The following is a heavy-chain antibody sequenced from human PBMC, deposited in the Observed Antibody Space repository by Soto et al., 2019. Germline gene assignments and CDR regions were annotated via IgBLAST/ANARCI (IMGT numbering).Heavy chain of an antibody. J-gene: IGHJ6*03. V-gene: IGHV3-48*01. CDR1: GFPFSSYS. Sequence: GGSLRLSCAASGFPFSSYSMNWVRQAPGKGLEWVSYISSSSSTIYYADSVKGRFTISRDNAKNSLYLQMNSLRAEDTAVYYCAREGIAAFPPYYYYYMDVWGKGTTVTVSS. CDR2: ISSSSSTI. CDR3: AREGIAAFPPYYYYYMDV. D-gene: IGHD6-13*01.